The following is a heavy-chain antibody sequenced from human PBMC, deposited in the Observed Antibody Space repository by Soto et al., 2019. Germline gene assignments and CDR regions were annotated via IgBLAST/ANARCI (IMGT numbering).Heavy chain of an antibody. J-gene: IGHJ3*02. Sequence: QLQLQESGPGLVKPSETLSLTCTVSGGSISSSSYYWGWIRQPPGKGLEWIGSIYFSGGTYDNPSLKSRVTISVDSSKNQFSLKLSSVTAADTAVYYCARHHRVVGVTSVSKRAFDIWGQGTMVTVSS. V-gene: IGHV4-39*01. CDR3: ARHHRVVGVTSVSKRAFDI. CDR1: GGSISSSSYY. D-gene: IGHD1-26*01. CDR2: IYFSGGT.